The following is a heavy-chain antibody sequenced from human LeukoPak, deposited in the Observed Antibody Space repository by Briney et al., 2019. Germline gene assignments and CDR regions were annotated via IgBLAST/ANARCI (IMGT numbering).Heavy chain of an antibody. Sequence: SVKVSCKASGGTFSSYTISWVRQAPGQGLEWMGRIIPILGIANYAQKFQGRVTITADKSTSTAYMELSSLRSEDTAVYYCARDPGDGYNSDYWGQGTLVTVSS. D-gene: IGHD5-24*01. V-gene: IGHV1-69*04. J-gene: IGHJ4*02. CDR2: IIPILGIA. CDR3: ARDPGDGYNSDY. CDR1: GGTFSSYT.